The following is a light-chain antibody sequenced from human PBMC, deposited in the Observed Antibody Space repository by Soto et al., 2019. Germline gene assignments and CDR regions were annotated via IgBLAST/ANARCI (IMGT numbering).Light chain of an antibody. Sequence: DIQMTQSPSSLSASVGDRVTITCRASQGISTYLNWYQQKPGKAPKLLIYKASNLESGLPSRFTGSGSGTEFTLTISSLQSDDFATYYCQQYSTYPITFGQGTRLEIK. CDR3: QQYSTYPIT. CDR2: KAS. J-gene: IGKJ5*01. CDR1: QGISTY. V-gene: IGKV1-5*03.